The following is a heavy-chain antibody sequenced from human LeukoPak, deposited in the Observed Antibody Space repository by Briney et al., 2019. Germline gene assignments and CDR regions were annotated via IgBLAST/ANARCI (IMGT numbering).Heavy chain of an antibody. Sequence: GGSLRLSCAASGFTFSSYGMHWVRQAPGKGLEWVAVISYDGSNKYYADSVKGRFTISRDNSKNTLYLQMNSLRAEDTAVYYCAREPRLRYFDWLFDYWGQGTLVTVSS. D-gene: IGHD3-9*01. CDR2: ISYDGSNK. V-gene: IGHV3-30*03. CDR1: GFTFSSYG. CDR3: AREPRLRYFDWLFDY. J-gene: IGHJ4*02.